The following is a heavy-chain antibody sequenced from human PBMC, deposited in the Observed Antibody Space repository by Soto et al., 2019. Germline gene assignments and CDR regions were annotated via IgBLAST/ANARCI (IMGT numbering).Heavy chain of an antibody. D-gene: IGHD3-22*01. CDR3: AREHDSSGYYGWFDP. J-gene: IGHJ5*02. Sequence: QVKLVQSGAEVKKPGSSVRVSCKASGGTFSNNAVSWVRQAPGQGLEWMGNIVPISGKANFAQKFQGRVTIPADESTRTAYMELSSLKSEDTGVYYCAREHDSSGYYGWFDPWGQGTQVTVSP. CDR2: IVPISGKA. V-gene: IGHV1-69*18. CDR1: GGTFSNNA.